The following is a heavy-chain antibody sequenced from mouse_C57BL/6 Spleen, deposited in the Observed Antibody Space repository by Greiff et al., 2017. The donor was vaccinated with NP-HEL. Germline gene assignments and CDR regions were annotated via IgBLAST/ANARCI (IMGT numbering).Heavy chain of an antibody. CDR1: GYTFTDYY. Sequence: EVQLQQSGPELVKPGASVKISCKASGYTFTDYYMNWVKQSHGKSLERIGDINPNNGGTSYNQKFKGKATLTVDKSSSTAYMELRSLTSEDSAVYYCARNDYTYYFDYWGQGTTLTVSS. CDR2: INPNNGGT. CDR3: ARNDYTYYFDY. V-gene: IGHV1-26*01. D-gene: IGHD2-12*01. J-gene: IGHJ2*01.